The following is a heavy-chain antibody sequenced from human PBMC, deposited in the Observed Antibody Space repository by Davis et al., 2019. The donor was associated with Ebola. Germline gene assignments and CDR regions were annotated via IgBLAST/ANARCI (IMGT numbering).Heavy chain of an antibody. CDR1: GGSFSGYY. Sequence: ETLSLTCAVYGGSFSGYYWNWIRQPPGKGLEWVSAISGSGGSTYYADSVKGRFTISRDNSKNTLYLQMNSLRAEDTAVYYCAKSVGIAARPFDYWGQGTLVTVSS. J-gene: IGHJ4*02. D-gene: IGHD6-6*01. CDR3: AKSVGIAARPFDY. CDR2: ISGSGGST. V-gene: IGHV3-23*01.